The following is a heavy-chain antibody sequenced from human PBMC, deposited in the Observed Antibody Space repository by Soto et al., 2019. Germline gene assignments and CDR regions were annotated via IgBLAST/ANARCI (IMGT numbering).Heavy chain of an antibody. D-gene: IGHD4-17*01. CDR2: ISGSGGST. Sequence: EVQLLESGGGLVQPGGSLRLSCAASGFTFSSYAMSWVRQAPGKGLEWVSAISGSGGSTYYADSVKGRFTISRDNSKNTLYLQLNSLRAEDTAVYYCAKLGAYDYGDYYAFDILCQGTMVTVSS. V-gene: IGHV3-23*01. J-gene: IGHJ3*02. CDR3: AKLGAYDYGDYYAFDI. CDR1: GFTFSSYA.